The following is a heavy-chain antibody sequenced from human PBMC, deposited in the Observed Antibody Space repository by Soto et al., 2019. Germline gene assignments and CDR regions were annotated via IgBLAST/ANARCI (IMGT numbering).Heavy chain of an antibody. CDR2: INHSGST. J-gene: IGHJ5*02. V-gene: IGHV4-34*01. CDR3: ARGQKPYYYDRRNPTRWFDP. CDR1: GGSFSGYY. D-gene: IGHD3-22*01. Sequence: PSETLSLTCAVYGGSFSGYYWSWIRQPPGKGLEWIGEINHSGSTNYNPSLKSRVTISVDTSKNQFSLKLSSVTAADTAVYYCARGQKPYYYDRRNPTRWFDPWGQGTLVTVSS.